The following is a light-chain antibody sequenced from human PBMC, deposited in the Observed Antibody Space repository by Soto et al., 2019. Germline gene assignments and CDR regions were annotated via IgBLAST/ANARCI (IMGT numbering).Light chain of an antibody. V-gene: IGKV3-20*01. CDR1: QTVSSSF. CDR3: QQYGNSPQT. CDR2: AAS. J-gene: IGKJ1*01. Sequence: EIVLTQSPGTLSLSPGERATLSFMASQTVSSSFLAWYQQTPGQAPRLLIYAASSRATGIPDRFSGSGSGTDFTLTISRLEPEDFAVYYCQQYGNSPQTFGRGTKVDIK.